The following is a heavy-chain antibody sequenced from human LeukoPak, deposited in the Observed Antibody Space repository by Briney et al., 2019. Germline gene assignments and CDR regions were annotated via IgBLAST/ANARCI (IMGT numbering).Heavy chain of an antibody. CDR3: ARVNVMEPDAAFDI. CDR2: IIPILGIA. D-gene: IGHD1-1*01. Sequence: GSSVKVSCKASGGTFSSYAISWVRQAPGQGLEWMGRIIPILGIANYAQKFQGRVTITADKSTSTAYMELSSLRSEDTAVYYCARVNVMEPDAAFDIWGQETMVTVSS. V-gene: IGHV1-69*04. J-gene: IGHJ3*02. CDR1: GGTFSSYA.